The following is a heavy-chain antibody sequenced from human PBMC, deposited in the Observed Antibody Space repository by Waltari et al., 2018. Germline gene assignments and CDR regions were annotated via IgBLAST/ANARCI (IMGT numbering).Heavy chain of an antibody. CDR2: IWHDGSNE. V-gene: IGHV3-33*01. D-gene: IGHD2-15*01. CDR1: GFTFSGFG. Sequence: QVQLVESGGGVVQPGRSLSLACAAAGFTFSGFGMHWVRQAPGKGLEWVAVIWHDGSNEYYVDSVKGRFTISRDNSKNTLYLQMNSLRAEDSAVYYCASQSTTLFDYWGQGTLVTVSS. CDR3: ASQSTTLFDY. J-gene: IGHJ4*02.